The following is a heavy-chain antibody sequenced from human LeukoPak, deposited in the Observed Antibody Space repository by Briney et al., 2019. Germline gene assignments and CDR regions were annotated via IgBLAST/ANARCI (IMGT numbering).Heavy chain of an antibody. CDR2: SYYSGST. Sequence: SQNLALPRTVSGGPITIVGYYLSSIRQHPRKRREWSRFSYYSGSTYYTPFLKSRVTISVDTSKSQFSLKLSSVTAADTAVFFFQAEDGIRDFDSRGNWFDPWGQGTLVTVSS. CDR3: QAEDGIRDFDSRGNWFDP. J-gene: IGHJ5*02. CDR1: GGPITIVGYY. D-gene: IGHD3-9*01. V-gene: IGHV4-31*03.